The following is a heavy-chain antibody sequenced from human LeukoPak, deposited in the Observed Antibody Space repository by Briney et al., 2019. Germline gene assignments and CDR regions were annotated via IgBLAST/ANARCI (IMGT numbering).Heavy chain of an antibody. CDR1: GFTFSSYT. J-gene: IGHJ4*02. D-gene: IGHD3-10*01. V-gene: IGHV4-34*01. Sequence: GSLRLSCEASGFTFSSYTMNWVRQPPGKGLEWIGEINHSGSTNYNPSLKSRVTISVDTSKNQFSLKLSSVTAADTAVYYCARRGVRGVIIPTIYFDYWGQGTLVTVSS. CDR2: INHSGST. CDR3: ARRGVRGVIIPTIYFDY.